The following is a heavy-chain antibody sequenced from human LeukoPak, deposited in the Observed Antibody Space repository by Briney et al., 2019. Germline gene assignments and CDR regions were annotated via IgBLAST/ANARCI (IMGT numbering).Heavy chain of an antibody. CDR3: ARGMPYYFDY. J-gene: IGHJ4*02. CDR2: INHSGST. D-gene: IGHD2-2*01. CDR1: GGSFSGSY. Sequence: PSETLSLTCAVYGGSFSGSYWSWIRQPPGKGLEWIGEINHSGSTNYNPSLKSRVTISIDTSKNQFSLRLNSVTAADTAVYYCARGMPYYFDYWGQGTLVTVSS. V-gene: IGHV4-34*01.